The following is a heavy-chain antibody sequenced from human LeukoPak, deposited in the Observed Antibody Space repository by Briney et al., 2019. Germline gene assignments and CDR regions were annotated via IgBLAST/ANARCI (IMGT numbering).Heavy chain of an antibody. CDR1: GGSISTYY. CDR2: IYYSGNS. V-gene: IGHV4-59*01. D-gene: IGHD3-22*01. CDR3: AGLGASGNGYLSWFDP. Sequence: SETLSLTCTVSGGSISTYYWSWIRQPPGKGLEWIGYIYYSGNSNYDPSLKSRVTISVDTSKNQFSLKLSSVTAADTAVYYCAGLGASGNGYLSWFDPWGQGTLVTVSS. J-gene: IGHJ5*02.